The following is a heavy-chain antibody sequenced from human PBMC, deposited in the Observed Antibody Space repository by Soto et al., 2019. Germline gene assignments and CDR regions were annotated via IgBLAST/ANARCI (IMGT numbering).Heavy chain of an antibody. D-gene: IGHD1-1*01. CDR3: ASRRLGDQLLYYGMDV. CDR2: ISYDGSNK. V-gene: IGHV3-30-3*01. CDR1: GFTFSSYA. J-gene: IGHJ6*04. Sequence: GGSLRLSCAASGFTFSSYAMHWVRQAPGKGLEWVAVISYDGSNKYYADSVKGRFTISRDNSKNTLYLQMNSLRAEDTAVYYCASRRLGDQLLYYGMDVWGKGTTVTVSS.